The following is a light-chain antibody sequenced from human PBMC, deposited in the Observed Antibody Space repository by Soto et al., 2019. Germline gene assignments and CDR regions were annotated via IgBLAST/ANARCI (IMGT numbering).Light chain of an antibody. CDR2: KAS. CDR1: QTISSW. CDR3: QHYSSYSEA. J-gene: IGKJ1*01. Sequence: DIQMTQSPSTLSGSAGDRVTITCRASQTISSWLAWYQQKPGKAPKLLIYKASTLKSGVPSRFSGSGSGTEFTLTISSLQPDDFATYYSQHYSSYSEAFGQGTKVDIK. V-gene: IGKV1-5*03.